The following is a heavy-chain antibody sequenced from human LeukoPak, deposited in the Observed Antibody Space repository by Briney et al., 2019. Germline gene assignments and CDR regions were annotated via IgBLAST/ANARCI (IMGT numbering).Heavy chain of an antibody. CDR1: GFTFSGYA. CDR3: AKSGTGYYTYFDY. D-gene: IGHD3/OR15-3a*01. CDR2: ISGSGGST. Sequence: GGSLRLSCAASGFTFSGYAMNWVRQAPGKGLEWVSAISGSGGSTYYADSVKGRFTMSRDNSKNTLYLQMNSLRAEDTAIYYCAKSGTGYYTYFDYWGQGTLVTVSS. J-gene: IGHJ4*02. V-gene: IGHV3-23*01.